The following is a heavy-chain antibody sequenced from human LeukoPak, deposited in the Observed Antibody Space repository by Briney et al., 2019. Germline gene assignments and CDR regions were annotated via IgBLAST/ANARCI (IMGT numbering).Heavy chain of an antibody. J-gene: IGHJ4*02. CDR2: ISYDGSNK. CDR1: GFTFSSYA. D-gene: IGHD1-26*01. Sequence: GGSLRLSCAASGFTFSSYAMHWVRQAPGKGLEWVAVISYDGSNKYYADSVKGRFTISRDNSKNTLYLQMNSLRAEDTAVYYCARGGVYSGSPGGLAFDYWGQGTLVTVSS. CDR3: ARGGVYSGSPGGLAFDY. V-gene: IGHV3-30*04.